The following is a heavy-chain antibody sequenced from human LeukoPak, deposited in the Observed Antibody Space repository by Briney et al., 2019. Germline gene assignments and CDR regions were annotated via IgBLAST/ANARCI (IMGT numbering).Heavy chain of an antibody. CDR2: IYLGDSDT. J-gene: IGHJ4*02. CDR3: ARRPSYTSGWPLDY. V-gene: IGHV5-51*01. CDR1: GYSFTNYW. D-gene: IGHD6-19*01. Sequence: GESLKISCKGSGYSFTNYWIGWVRQMPGKGLEWMGIIYLGDSDTRYSPSFQGQVTISADKSISTAYLQWSSLKASDTAIYYCARRPSYTSGWPLDYWGQGTLVTVSS.